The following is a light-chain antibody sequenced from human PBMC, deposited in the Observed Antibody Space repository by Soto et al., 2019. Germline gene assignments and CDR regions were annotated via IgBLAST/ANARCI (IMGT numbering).Light chain of an antibody. J-gene: IGLJ1*01. CDR3: SSYTTSSTQV. V-gene: IGLV2-14*01. CDR1: SSDIGGYKH. CDR2: EVS. Sequence: QSVLTQPASVSGSPGQSITISCTGTSSDIGGYKHVSWYQQHPGKAPKLMIYEVSNRPSGVSNRFSGYKSGNTASLTISGLQAEDEADYYCSSYTTSSTQVFGTGTKLTVL.